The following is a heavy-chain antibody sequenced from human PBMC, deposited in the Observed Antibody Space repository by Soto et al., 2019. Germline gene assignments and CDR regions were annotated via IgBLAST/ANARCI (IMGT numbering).Heavy chain of an antibody. J-gene: IGHJ3*02. CDR2: IFASGDNT. CDR1: GVRFSDYA. Sequence: EVQVLESGGGLVQPGGSLRLSCAASGVRFSDYAMTWVRQVPGRGLEWVSSIFASGDNTQYADSVKGRFTISRENSRDTLYRQMNSLIVKDTAVYYCARAPNGDYVGSFDIWGQGTMVTVSS. D-gene: IGHD4-17*01. CDR3: ARAPNGDYVGSFDI. V-gene: IGHV3-23*01.